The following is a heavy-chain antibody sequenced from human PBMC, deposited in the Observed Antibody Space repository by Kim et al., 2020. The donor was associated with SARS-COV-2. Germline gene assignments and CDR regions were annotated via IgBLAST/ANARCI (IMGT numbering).Heavy chain of an antibody. Sequence: GGSLRLSCAASGFTFSSYGMHWVRQAPGKGLEWVAVIWYDGSNKYYADSVKGRFTISRDSSKNTLYLQMNSLRAEDTAVYYCARDASGCSSTSCSEMDDYYYYMDVWGEGTTVTVSS. J-gene: IGHJ6*03. V-gene: IGHV3-33*01. CDR1: GFTFSSYG. CDR2: IWYDGSNK. CDR3: ARDASGCSSTSCSEMDDYYYYMDV. D-gene: IGHD2-2*01.